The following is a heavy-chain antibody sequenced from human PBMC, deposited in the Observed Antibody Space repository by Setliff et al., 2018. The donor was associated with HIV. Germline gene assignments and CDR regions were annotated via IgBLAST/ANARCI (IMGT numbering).Heavy chain of an antibody. D-gene: IGHD1-26*01. CDR1: GGSISTSNW. CDR2: IYFSGTT. V-gene: IGHV4-4*02. J-gene: IGHJ5*02. Sequence: PSETLSLTCVVSGGSISTSNWWSWVRQPPGKGLEWIGSIYFSGTTYYNPSLWSRASISMDKPRNYFSLEMASMTAADTAVYFCVRNHEWALGTWGQGLLVTVSS. CDR3: VRNHEWALGT.